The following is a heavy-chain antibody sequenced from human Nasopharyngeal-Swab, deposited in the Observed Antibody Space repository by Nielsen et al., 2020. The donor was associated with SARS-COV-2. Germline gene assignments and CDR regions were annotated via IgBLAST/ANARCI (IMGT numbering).Heavy chain of an antibody. D-gene: IGHD1-26*01. CDR1: GFTFSSYW. J-gene: IGHJ5*02. Sequence: GESLKISCAASGFTFSSYWMHWVRQAPGTGLVWVSRINSDGSSTSYADSVKGRFTISRDNAKNTLYLQMNSLRAEDTAVYYCAREPSGSYGDNWFDPWGQGTLVTVSS. V-gene: IGHV3-74*01. CDR2: INSDGSST. CDR3: AREPSGSYGDNWFDP.